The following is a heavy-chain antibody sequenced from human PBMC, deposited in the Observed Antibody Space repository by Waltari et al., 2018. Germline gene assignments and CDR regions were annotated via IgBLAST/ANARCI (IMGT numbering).Heavy chain of an antibody. CDR3: ATPLLPDSSGYRDAFDI. V-gene: IGHV4-38-2*01. D-gene: IGHD3-22*01. Sequence: QVQLQESGPGLVKPSETLSLTCAVSGYSISSGYYWGWIRQPPGKGLEWIGSIYHSGSTYYNPSLKSRVTISVDTSKNQFSLKLSSVTAADTAVYYCATPLLPDSSGYRDAFDIWGQGTMVTVSS. CDR2: IYHSGST. J-gene: IGHJ3*02. CDR1: GYSISSGYY.